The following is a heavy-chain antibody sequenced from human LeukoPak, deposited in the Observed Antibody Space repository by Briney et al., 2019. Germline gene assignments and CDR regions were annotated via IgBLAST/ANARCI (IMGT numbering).Heavy chain of an antibody. V-gene: IGHV4-61*02. J-gene: IGHJ6*03. CDR2: IYTSGST. CDR3: ARYGYCSGGSCYYYYYMDV. CDR1: GGSISSGSYY. D-gene: IGHD2-15*01. Sequence: SETLSLTCTVSGGSISSGSYYWSWIRQPAGKGLEWIGRIYTSGSTNYNPSLKSRVTISVDTSKNQFSPKLSSVTAADTAVYYCARYGYCSGGSCYYYYYMDVWGKGTTVTISS.